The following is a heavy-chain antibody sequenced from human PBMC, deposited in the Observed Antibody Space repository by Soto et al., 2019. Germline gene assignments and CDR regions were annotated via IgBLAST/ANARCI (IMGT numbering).Heavy chain of an antibody. D-gene: IGHD1-26*01. J-gene: IGHJ4*02. V-gene: IGHV4-28*01. CDR3: ARREIQGPLDY. Sequence: ETLSLTCAVSGYSISSSNWWGWIRQPPGKGPEWIGYIYYSGTTYYNPSLKSRVTMSVDTSKNQFSLKLTSVTAVDTAVYYCARREIQGPLDYWGQGTQVTFSS. CDR1: GYSISSSNW. CDR2: IYYSGTT.